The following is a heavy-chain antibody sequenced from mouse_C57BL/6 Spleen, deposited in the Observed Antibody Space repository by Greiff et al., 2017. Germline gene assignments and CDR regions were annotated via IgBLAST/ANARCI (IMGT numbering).Heavy chain of an antibody. J-gene: IGHJ2*01. CDR3: ARRRYGYDVGY. CDR2: IYPGSGST. Sequence: VQLQQSGAELVKPGASVKMSCKASGYTFTSYWITWVKQRPGQGLEWIGDIYPGSGSTNYNEKFKSKATLTVDTSSSTAYMQLSSLTSEDSAVYYCARRRYGYDVGYWGQGTTLTVSS. V-gene: IGHV1-55*01. CDR1: GYTFTSYW. D-gene: IGHD2-2*01.